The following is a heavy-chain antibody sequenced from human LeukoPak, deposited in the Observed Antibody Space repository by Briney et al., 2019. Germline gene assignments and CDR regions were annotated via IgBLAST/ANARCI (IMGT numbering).Heavy chain of an antibody. D-gene: IGHD6-13*01. Sequence: GGSLRLSCTASGFTFSDCDMNWFRQAPGKGMEWVSSISYRTSHIYYADSVKGRFTISRDNAKNSLYLQMDSLRAEDTAVYFCGRAFPPLRTAAAGDYWGQGTLVTVSS. J-gene: IGHJ4*02. CDR1: GFTFSDCD. V-gene: IGHV3-21*01. CDR2: ISYRTSHI. CDR3: GRAFPPLRTAAAGDY.